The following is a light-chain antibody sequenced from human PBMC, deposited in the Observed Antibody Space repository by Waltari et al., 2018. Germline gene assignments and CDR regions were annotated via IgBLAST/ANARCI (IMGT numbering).Light chain of an antibody. CDR2: KDT. Sequence: SYELTQPPSVSVSPGQTATIPSSGDFLPNQHAYWYQQKPGQAPVLVMKKDTERPSGIPERFSGSSSGATVALTISGVQAEDEADYYCQSADSRGSYHWVFGGGTKLTVL. J-gene: IGLJ3*02. V-gene: IGLV3-25*03. CDR1: FLPNQH. CDR3: QSADSRGSYHWV.